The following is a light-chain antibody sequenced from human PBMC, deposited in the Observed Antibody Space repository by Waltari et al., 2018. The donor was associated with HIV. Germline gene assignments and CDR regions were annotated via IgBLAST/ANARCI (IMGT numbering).Light chain of an antibody. CDR1: SSDVGGYNY. J-gene: IGLJ2*01. Sequence: QSALTQPRSVSGSPGQSVTLSCTGTSSDVGGYNYVSWYQPHPGKAPKLMIYDVSKRPSGVPDRFSGSKSGNTASLTISGLQAEDEADYYCCSYAGSYTYVVFGGGTKLTVL. V-gene: IGLV2-11*01. CDR2: DVS. CDR3: CSYAGSYTYVV.